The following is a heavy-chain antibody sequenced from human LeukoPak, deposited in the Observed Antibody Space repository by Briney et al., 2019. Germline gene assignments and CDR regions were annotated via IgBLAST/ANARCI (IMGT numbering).Heavy chain of an antibody. Sequence: QAGGSLRLSCAASGFTFSRYAMNWVRQAPGKGLEWVSAISGNDGGTYYADSVKGRFTISRDNSKNTLYLQMNSLRGEDTAVYYCAKIRPPAYDIWGQGTMVTVSS. CDR1: GFTFSRYA. D-gene: IGHD3-3*02. J-gene: IGHJ3*02. V-gene: IGHV3-23*01. CDR3: AKIRPPAYDI. CDR2: ISGNDGGT.